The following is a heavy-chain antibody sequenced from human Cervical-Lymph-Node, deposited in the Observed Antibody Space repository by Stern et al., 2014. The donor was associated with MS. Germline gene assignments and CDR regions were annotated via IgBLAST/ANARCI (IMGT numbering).Heavy chain of an antibody. J-gene: IGHJ4*02. V-gene: IGHV4-61*01. CDR1: GGSVSSGSYF. D-gene: IGHD5-18*01. Sequence: QLQLQESGPGLVKPSETLSLTCTVSGGSVSSGSYFWSWIRQPPGKGLEWIGYISYSGSTNYSPSLKSRVTISVDTSKNQFSLKLSSVTAADTAVYYCARESSGGYRWGQGTLVTVSS. CDR3: ARESSGGYR. CDR2: ISYSGST.